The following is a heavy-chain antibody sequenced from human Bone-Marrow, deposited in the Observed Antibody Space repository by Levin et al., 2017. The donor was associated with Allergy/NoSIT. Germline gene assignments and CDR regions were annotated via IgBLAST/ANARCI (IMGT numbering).Heavy chain of an antibody. J-gene: IGHJ4*02. V-gene: IGHV4-59*01. CDR3: ARGQYVWGSYRYIRGFDY. D-gene: IGHD3-16*02. CDR2: IYYSGST. CDR1: GGSISSYY. Sequence: SETLSLTCTVSGGSISSYYWSWIRQPPGKGLEWIGYIYYSGSTNYNPSLKSRVTISVDTSKNQFSLKLSSVTAADTAVYYCARGQYVWGSYRYIRGFDYWGQGTLVTVSS.